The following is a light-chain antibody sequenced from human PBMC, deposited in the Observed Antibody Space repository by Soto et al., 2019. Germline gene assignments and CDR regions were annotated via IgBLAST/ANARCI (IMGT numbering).Light chain of an antibody. CDR1: QDISNY. V-gene: IGKV1-33*01. CDR2: DAS. CDR3: QHYDNLPLLT. J-gene: IGKJ4*01. Sequence: DIQMTQSPPSLSASVGDRVIITCQASQDISNYLNWYQQKPGKAPKLLIYDASNLETGVPSRFSGSGSGTHFTFTISSLQPEDVATYYCQHYDNLPLLTFGGGTKVEIK.